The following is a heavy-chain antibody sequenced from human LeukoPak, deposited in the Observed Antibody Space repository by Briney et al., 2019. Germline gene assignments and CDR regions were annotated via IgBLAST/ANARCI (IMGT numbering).Heavy chain of an antibody. J-gene: IGHJ4*02. CDR3: ARAGYCSGGSCYSFLSGWYYFDY. CDR2: IIPIFGTA. CDR1: GGTFSSYA. Sequence: SVKVSCKASGGTFSSYAISWVRQAPGQGLEWMGRIIPIFGTANYAQKFQGRVTITTDESTSTAYMELSSLRSEDTAVYYCARAGYCSGGSCYSFLSGWYYFDYWGQGTLVTVSS. V-gene: IGHV1-69*05. D-gene: IGHD2-15*01.